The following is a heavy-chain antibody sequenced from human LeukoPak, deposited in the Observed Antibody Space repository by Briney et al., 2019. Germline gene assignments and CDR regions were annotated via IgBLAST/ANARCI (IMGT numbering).Heavy chain of an antibody. CDR1: GGSITGYY. J-gene: IGHJ4*02. CDR3: ARDLYGYASDWHGGYYFDY. V-gene: IGHV4-4*07. Sequence: KPSETLSLTCAVSGGSITGYYWSWIRQPAGKGLEWIGGIYSSGSTNYNPSLKSRVTISVDRSTNKFSLKLDSVTAADTALYHCARDLYGYASDWHGGYYFDYWGQGTLVTVSS. D-gene: IGHD2-2*01. CDR2: IYSSGST.